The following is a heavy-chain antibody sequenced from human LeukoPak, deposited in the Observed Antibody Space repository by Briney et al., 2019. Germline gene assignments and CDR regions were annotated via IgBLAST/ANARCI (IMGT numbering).Heavy chain of an antibody. Sequence: GGPLRLSCAASGFTFKNFAMHWVRQAPGKGLAWVTLISPDGSLQNYADSVTGRFTISRDNSRNTLFLQMNSLRPEDTAVHYCARGSGYFDHWGQGTLVTVSS. J-gene: IGHJ4*02. CDR1: GFTFKNFA. CDR2: ISPDGSLQ. CDR3: ARGSGYFDH. D-gene: IGHD3-3*01. V-gene: IGHV3-30*04.